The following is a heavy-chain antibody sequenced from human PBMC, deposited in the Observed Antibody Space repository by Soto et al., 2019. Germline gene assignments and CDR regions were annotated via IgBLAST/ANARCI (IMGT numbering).Heavy chain of an antibody. D-gene: IGHD2-2*01. CDR1: GGSISSYY. V-gene: IGHV4-59*01. Sequence: SETLSLTCTVSGGSISSYYWSWIRQPPGKGLEWIGYIYYSGSTNYNPSLKSRVTISVDTSKNQFSLKLSSVTAADTAVYYCARVFCSSTSCYAGSVLLDHWGQGTLVTVSS. CDR2: IYYSGST. CDR3: ARVFCSSTSCYAGSVLLDH. J-gene: IGHJ4*02.